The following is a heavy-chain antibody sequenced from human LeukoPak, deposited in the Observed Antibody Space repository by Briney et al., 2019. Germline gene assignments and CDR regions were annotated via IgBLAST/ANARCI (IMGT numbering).Heavy chain of an antibody. CDR1: GFTFSSYG. CDR2: IWYDGSNK. D-gene: IGHD3-10*01. J-gene: IGHJ4*02. V-gene: IGHV3-33*03. Sequence: GRSLRLSCAASGFTFSSYGMHWVRQAPGKGLEWVAVIWYDGSNKYYADSVKGRFTISRDNAKNSLYLQMNSLRAEDTAVYYCATGGRQGYYGSGSYLGVDYWGQGTLVTVSS. CDR3: ATGGRQGYYGSGSYLGVDY.